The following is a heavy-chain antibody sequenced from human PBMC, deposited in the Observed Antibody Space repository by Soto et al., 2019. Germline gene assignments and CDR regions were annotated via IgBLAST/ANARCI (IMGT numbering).Heavy chain of an antibody. CDR2: IIPIFGTA. CDR1: GGAFSSYA. Sequence: GASVKVSCKASGGAFSSYAMSWVGQAPGQGLEWMGGIIPIFGTANYAQKFQGRVTITADKSTSTAYMELSSLRSEDTAVYYCATGLLGTSWRYYYYGMELWGKGTMVTVSS. D-gene: IGHD2-2*01. V-gene: IGHV1-69*06. CDR3: ATGLLGTSWRYYYYGMEL. J-gene: IGHJ6*04.